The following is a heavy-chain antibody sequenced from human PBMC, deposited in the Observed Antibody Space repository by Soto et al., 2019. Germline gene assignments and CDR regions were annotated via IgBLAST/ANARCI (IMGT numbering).Heavy chain of an antibody. V-gene: IGHV3-21*01. CDR3: ARDEGHCSSTSCAYDW. CDR1: GFTFSAYT. CDR2: ITGDSRYI. J-gene: IGHJ4*02. Sequence: GGSLRLSCVASGFTFSAYTMNWVRQAPGKGLEWVSSITGDSRYIYYGDSVNGRFTTSRDSTQKSLYLQLNSLRVEDTALYYCARDEGHCSSTSCAYDWWGQGTQVTVSS. D-gene: IGHD2-2*01.